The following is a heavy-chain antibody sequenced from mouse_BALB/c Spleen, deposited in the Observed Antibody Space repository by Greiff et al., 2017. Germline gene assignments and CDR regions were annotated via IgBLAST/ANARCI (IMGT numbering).Heavy chain of an antibody. CDR2: VNPNNGGT. Sequence: VQLQQSGPELVKPGASVKISCKASGYTFTDYYMNWVKQSHGKSLEWIGLVNPNNGGTSYNQKFKGKATLTVDKSSSTAYMELRSLTSEDSAVYYCARGRYAMDYWGQGTSVTVSS. J-gene: IGHJ4*01. V-gene: IGHV1-26*01. CDR1: GYTFTDYY. CDR3: ARGRYAMDY.